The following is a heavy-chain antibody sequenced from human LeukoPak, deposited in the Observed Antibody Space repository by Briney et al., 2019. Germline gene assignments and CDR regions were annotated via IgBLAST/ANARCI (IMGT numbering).Heavy chain of an antibody. V-gene: IGHV4-39*01. D-gene: IGHD3-10*01. CDR3: ARTRYYYNSRSYGAPYYFDY. J-gene: IGHJ4*02. CDR1: RGSISSGSYY. CDR2: IYYSGST. Sequence: SETLSLTCTVSRGSISSGSYYWGWIRQPPGKGLEWTGSIYYSGSTYYNPSLKSRVTISVDTSKNQFSLKLSSVTAADTAVYYCARTRYYYNSRSYGAPYYFDYWGQGTLVTVSS.